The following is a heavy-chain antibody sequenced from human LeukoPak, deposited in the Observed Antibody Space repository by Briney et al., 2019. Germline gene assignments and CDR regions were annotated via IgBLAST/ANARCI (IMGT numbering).Heavy chain of an antibody. D-gene: IGHD6-13*01. J-gene: IGHJ5*02. Sequence: ASVTVSCTASGYTFTSYGISWVRQAPGQGLEWMGWISAYNGNTNYAQKLQGRVTMTTDTSTSTAYMELRSLRSDDTAVYYCARDRKRYSSSWYWFDPWGQGTLVTVSS. CDR2: ISAYNGNT. CDR1: GYTFTSYG. CDR3: ARDRKRYSSSWYWFDP. V-gene: IGHV1-18*01.